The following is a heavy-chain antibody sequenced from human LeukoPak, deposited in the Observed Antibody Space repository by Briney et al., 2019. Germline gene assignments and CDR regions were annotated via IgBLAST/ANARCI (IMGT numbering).Heavy chain of an antibody. D-gene: IGHD1-20*01. CDR2: IRYDGSNK. CDR3: AKDQGDWNNWNDVAWDYYYMDV. J-gene: IGHJ6*03. V-gene: IGHV3-30*02. Sequence: PGGSLRLSCAASGFTFSSYGMHWVRQAPGKGLEWVAFIRYDGSNKYYADSVKGRFTISRDNSKNTLYLQMNSLRAEDTAVYYCAKDQGDWNNWNDVAWDYYYMDVWGKGTTVTVSS. CDR1: GFTFSSYG.